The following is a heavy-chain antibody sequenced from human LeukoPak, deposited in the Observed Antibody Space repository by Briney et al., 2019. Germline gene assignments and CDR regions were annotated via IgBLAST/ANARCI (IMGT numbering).Heavy chain of an antibody. V-gene: IGHV3-21*01. Sequence: GGPLRLSCAASGFTFSSYTMNWVRQAPGKGLEWVSFISSSSSNIYSADSVKGRFTISRDNAKNSLYLQMNSLRAEDTAVYYCARDAYYGSGSYYDYWGQGTLVTVSS. CDR1: GFTFSSYT. J-gene: IGHJ4*02. CDR3: ARDAYYGSGSYYDY. D-gene: IGHD3-10*01. CDR2: ISSSSSNI.